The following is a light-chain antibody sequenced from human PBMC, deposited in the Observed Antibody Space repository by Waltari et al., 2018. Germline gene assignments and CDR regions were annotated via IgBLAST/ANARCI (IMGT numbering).Light chain of an antibody. J-gene: IGKJ2*02. CDR3: QQYLSAPRT. CDR1: ESVIHDSDNKNY. V-gene: IGKV4-1*01. CDR2: WAS. Sequence: DIVMTQSPDSLAVSLGERATINCKSSESVIHDSDNKNYLAWYQQKPGQPPKRLIHWASIRESGVPDRFSGSGSGTDFTLTISSLQAEDVAVYYCQQYLSAPRTFGQGTVLEIK.